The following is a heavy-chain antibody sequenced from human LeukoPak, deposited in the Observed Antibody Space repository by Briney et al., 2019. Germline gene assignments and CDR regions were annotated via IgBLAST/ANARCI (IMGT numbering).Heavy chain of an antibody. Sequence: KSGGSLRLSCAASGFTFSDYYMSWIRQAPGKGLEWVSYISSSGSTIYYADSVKGRFTISRDNAKNSLYLQMSSLRAEDTAVYYCARAPRGYDLWSGYYKNYYYYGMDVWGQGTTVTVSS. V-gene: IGHV3-11*01. CDR1: GFTFSDYY. D-gene: IGHD3-3*01. CDR3: ARAPRGYDLWSGYYKNYYYYGMDV. J-gene: IGHJ6*02. CDR2: ISSSGSTI.